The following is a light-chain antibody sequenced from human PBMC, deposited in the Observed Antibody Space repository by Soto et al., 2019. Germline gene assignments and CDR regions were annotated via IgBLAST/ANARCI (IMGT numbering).Light chain of an antibody. J-gene: IGKJ5*01. Sequence: EIVLTQSPGTLSLSPGARATLSCRASQSVSSSYLAWYQQKPGQGPRLLILVASSRATGIPSRFSGSGSGTDFTLTISRVEPEDFAVYYCQQYGRSLPITFGQGTRLEIK. V-gene: IGKV3-20*01. CDR2: VAS. CDR1: QSVSSSY. CDR3: QQYGRSLPIT.